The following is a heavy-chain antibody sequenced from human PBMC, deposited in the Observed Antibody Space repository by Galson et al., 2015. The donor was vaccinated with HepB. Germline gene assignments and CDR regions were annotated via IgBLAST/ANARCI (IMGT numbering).Heavy chain of an antibody. J-gene: IGHJ4*02. V-gene: IGHV3-23*01. D-gene: IGHD4-17*01. Sequence: SLRLSCAASGFTFSSYAMSWVRQAPGKGLEWVSAISGSGGSTYYADPVKGRFTISRDNSKNTLYLQMNSLRAEDTAVYYCAKCQGFYGDYGIFGYWGQGTLVTVSS. CDR3: AKCQGFYGDYGIFGY. CDR1: GFTFSSYA. CDR2: ISGSGGST.